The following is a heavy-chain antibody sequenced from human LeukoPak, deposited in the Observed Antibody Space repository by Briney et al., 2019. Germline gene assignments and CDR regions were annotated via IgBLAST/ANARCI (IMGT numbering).Heavy chain of an antibody. CDR1: GFTVSSNY. V-gene: IGHV3-66*01. Sequence: PGGSLRLSCAASGFTVSSNYMSWVRQAPGKGLEWVSVIYSGGSTYYADSVKGRFTISRDNSKNTLYLQMNSLRAEDTAVYYCARAPGYYDFWSGYYDYYYYMDVWGKGTTVTVSS. D-gene: IGHD3-3*01. J-gene: IGHJ6*03. CDR3: ARAPGYYDFWSGYYDYYYYMDV. CDR2: IYSGGST.